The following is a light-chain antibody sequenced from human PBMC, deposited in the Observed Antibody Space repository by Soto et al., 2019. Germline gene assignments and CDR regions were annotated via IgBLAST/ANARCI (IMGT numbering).Light chain of an antibody. CDR2: GAS. CDR3: QQYGNSPT. J-gene: IGKJ2*01. V-gene: IGKV3-20*01. Sequence: EIVLTQSPGTLSLSPGERATLSCRASQSVSSRYLAWYQQKPGQAHRLLMYGASTRAAAIPDRFSGGGSGTDFTLTISRLEPEDFAVYYCQQYGNSPTFGQGTKLEIK. CDR1: QSVSSRY.